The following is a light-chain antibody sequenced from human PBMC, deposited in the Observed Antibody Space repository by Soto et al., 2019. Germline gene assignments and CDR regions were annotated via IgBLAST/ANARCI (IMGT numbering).Light chain of an antibody. Sequence: EVVMTQSPATLSVTPGERATLSCRASQSVSSNLAWYQQKPGQAPRLLIYGASTRATGIPAGFSGSEYGTAVTLTISSLQSEDCKVYYCQQYNHWPLTFGQGTRLDIK. CDR3: QQYNHWPLT. J-gene: IGKJ5*01. CDR1: QSVSSN. CDR2: GAS. V-gene: IGKV3-15*01.